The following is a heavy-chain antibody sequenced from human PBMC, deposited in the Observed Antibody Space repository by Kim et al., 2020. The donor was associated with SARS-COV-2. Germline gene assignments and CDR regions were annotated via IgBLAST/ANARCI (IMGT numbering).Heavy chain of an antibody. CDR3: ARRRPRLYYDILTGYYSN. D-gene: IGHD3-9*01. Sequence: SETLSLTCTVSGGSISSSSYYWGWIRQPPGKGLEWIGSIYYSGSTYYNPSLKSRVTISVDTSKNQFSLKLSSVTAADTAVYYCARRRPRLYYDILTGYYSNWGQGTLVTVSS. CDR2: IYYSGST. J-gene: IGHJ4*02. CDR1: GGSISSSSYY. V-gene: IGHV4-39*01.